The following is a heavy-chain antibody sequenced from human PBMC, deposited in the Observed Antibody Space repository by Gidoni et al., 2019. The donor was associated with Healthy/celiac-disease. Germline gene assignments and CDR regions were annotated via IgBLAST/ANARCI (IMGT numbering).Heavy chain of an antibody. CDR2: INHSGST. Sequence: QVQLQQWGAGLLTPSETLSPTCAVYGGSFSGYYWSWIRPPPGKGLEWIGEINHSGSTNYNPSLKSRVTISVDTSKNQFSLKLSSVTAADTAVYYCARGRNWGFRIDYWGQGTLVTVSS. D-gene: IGHD7-27*01. V-gene: IGHV4-34*01. CDR3: ARGRNWGFRIDY. J-gene: IGHJ4*02. CDR1: GGSFSGYY.